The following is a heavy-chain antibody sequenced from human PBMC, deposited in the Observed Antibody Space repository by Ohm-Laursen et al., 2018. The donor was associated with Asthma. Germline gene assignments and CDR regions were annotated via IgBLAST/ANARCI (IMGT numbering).Heavy chain of an antibody. D-gene: IGHD5-12*01. CDR2: IYPGDSDT. Sequence: ESLRISCKGSGYSFTSYWIGWVRQMPGKGLEWMGIIYPGDSDTRYSPSFQGQVTISADKSISTAYLQWSSLKASDTAMYYCARFTHPNGYSGYDYREGFDYWGQGTLVTVSS. J-gene: IGHJ4*02. V-gene: IGHV5-51*01. CDR1: GYSFTSYW. CDR3: ARFTHPNGYSGYDYREGFDY.